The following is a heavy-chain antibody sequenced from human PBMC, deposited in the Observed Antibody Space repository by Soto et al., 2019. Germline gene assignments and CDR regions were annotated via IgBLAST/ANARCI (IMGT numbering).Heavy chain of an antibody. J-gene: IGHJ4*02. Sequence: SGPTLVNPTQTLTLTCTFSGFSLSTGGMCVSWIRQPPGKALEWLARIDWDDDKYYSTSLKTRLTISKDTSKNQVVLTMTTMDPVDTATYYCARTGRGSSGWFIDYWGQGTLVTVSS. V-gene: IGHV2-70*11. CDR2: IDWDDDK. D-gene: IGHD6-19*01. CDR1: GFSLSTGGMC. CDR3: ARTGRGSSGWFIDY.